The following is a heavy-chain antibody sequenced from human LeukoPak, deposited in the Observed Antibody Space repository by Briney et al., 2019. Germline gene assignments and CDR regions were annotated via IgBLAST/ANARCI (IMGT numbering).Heavy chain of an antibody. V-gene: IGHV3-7*05. CDR2: IKQDGSEK. Sequence: GGSLRLSCAASGFIVSSSYMSWVRQAPGKGLEWVANIKQDGSEKYYVDSVKGRFTISRDNAKNSLYLQMNSLRADDTAVYYCARGGIRGVLMEYWGQGTLVTVSS. CDR1: GFIVSSSY. J-gene: IGHJ4*02. CDR3: ARGGIRGVLMEY. D-gene: IGHD3-10*01.